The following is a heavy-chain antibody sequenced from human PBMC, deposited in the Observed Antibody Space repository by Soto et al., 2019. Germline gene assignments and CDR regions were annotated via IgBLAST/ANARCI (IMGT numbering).Heavy chain of an antibody. Sequence: SETLSLTCAVYGGSFSGYYWSWIRQPPGKGLEWIGEINHSGSTNYNPSLKSRVTISVDTSKNQFSLKLSSVTAADTAVYYCARDHNYDSSGYFFDYWGQGTLVTVSS. CDR2: INHSGST. J-gene: IGHJ4*02. CDR3: ARDHNYDSSGYFFDY. CDR1: GGSFSGYY. D-gene: IGHD3-22*01. V-gene: IGHV4-34*01.